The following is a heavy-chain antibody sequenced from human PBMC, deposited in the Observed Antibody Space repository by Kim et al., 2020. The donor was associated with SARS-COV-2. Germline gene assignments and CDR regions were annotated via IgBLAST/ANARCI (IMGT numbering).Heavy chain of an antibody. V-gene: IGHV1-18*01. CDR1: GYTFTSYG. Sequence: ASVKVSCKASGYTFTSYGISWVRQAPGQGLEWMGWISAYNGNTNYAQKLQGRVTMTTDTSTSTAYMELRSLRSDDTAVYYCARVDGVVIIPHNFDYWGQGTLVTVSS. CDR2: ISAYNGNT. J-gene: IGHJ4*02. D-gene: IGHD3-3*01. CDR3: ARVDGVVIIPHNFDY.